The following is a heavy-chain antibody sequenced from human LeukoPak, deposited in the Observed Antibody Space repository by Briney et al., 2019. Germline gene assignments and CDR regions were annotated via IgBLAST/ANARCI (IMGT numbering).Heavy chain of an antibody. Sequence: SETLSLTCAVYGGSFSGYYWSWIRQPPGKGLEWIGEINHSGSTNYNPSLKSRVTISVDTSKNQFSLKLSSVTAADTAVYDCARGPSLDYWGQGTLVTVSS. CDR2: INHSGST. CDR3: ARGPSLDY. CDR1: GGSFSGYY. V-gene: IGHV4-34*01. J-gene: IGHJ4*02.